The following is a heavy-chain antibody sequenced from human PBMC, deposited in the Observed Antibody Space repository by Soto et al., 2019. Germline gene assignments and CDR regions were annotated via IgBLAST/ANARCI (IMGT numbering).Heavy chain of an antibody. CDR3: ASFGLGSNLLDY. V-gene: IGHV4-30-4*01. CDR2: IYYSGST. CDR1: GGSISSGDYY. Sequence: SSETLSLTCTVSGGSISSGDYYWSWIRQPPGKGLEWIGYIYYSGSTYYNPSLKSRVTISVDTSKNHFSLKLSSVTAADTAVYYCASFGLGSNLLDYWGQGTLVIGSS. D-gene: IGHD3-16*02. J-gene: IGHJ4*02.